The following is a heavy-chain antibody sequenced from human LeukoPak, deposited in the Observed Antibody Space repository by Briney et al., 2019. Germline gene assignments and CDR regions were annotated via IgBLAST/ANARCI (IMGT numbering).Heavy chain of an antibody. D-gene: IGHD2-15*01. Sequence: GGSLRLFCAASGFTFSTHFMSWVRQAPGRGLEWVANINQDGSEKYYVDSMKGRFTISRDNAKNSLYLQMNSLRAEDTAVYYCARLYCDGGNCYSYFVYWGQGTLVTVSS. CDR3: ARLYCDGGNCYSYFVY. CDR1: GFTFSTHF. CDR2: INQDGSEK. J-gene: IGHJ4*02. V-gene: IGHV3-7*01.